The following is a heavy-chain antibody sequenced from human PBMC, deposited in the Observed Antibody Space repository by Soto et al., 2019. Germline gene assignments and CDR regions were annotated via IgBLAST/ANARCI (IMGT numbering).Heavy chain of an antibody. D-gene: IGHD6-6*01. CDR3: ARFQLVDYYYYMDV. V-gene: IGHV1-8*01. J-gene: IGHJ6*03. Sequence: GASVKVSCKASGYTFTSYDINWVRQATGQGLEWMGWMNPNSGNRGSAQKFQGRVTMTRNTSISTAYMELSSLRSEDTAVYYCARFQLVDYYYYMDVWGKGTTVTVSS. CDR2: MNPNSGNR. CDR1: GYTFTSYD.